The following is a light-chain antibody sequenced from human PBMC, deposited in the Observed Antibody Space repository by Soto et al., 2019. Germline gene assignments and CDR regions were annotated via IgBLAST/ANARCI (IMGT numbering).Light chain of an antibody. CDR2: EVV. CDR3: KSYAGSNTYV. V-gene: IGLV2-8*01. CDR1: KNDIGVYDF. Sequence: QSALTQPPSASGSPGQSVTLSCPGTKNDIGVYDFVSWYQHHPGKAPRLIIYEVVQRPSGVPDRFSGSKSGNTASLTVSGLQAADEADYFCKSYAGSNTYVFGSGTKLTVL. J-gene: IGLJ1*01.